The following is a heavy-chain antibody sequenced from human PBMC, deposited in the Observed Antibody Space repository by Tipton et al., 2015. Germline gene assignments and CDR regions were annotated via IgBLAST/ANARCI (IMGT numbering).Heavy chain of an antibody. D-gene: IGHD3-22*01. CDR1: GESFGNDY. J-gene: IGHJ4*02. CDR2: INHGGSS. V-gene: IGHV4-34*01. Sequence: TLSLTCGVYGESFGNDYWSWIRQPPGKGLEWIGEINHGGSSNYNPSLKSRVTISVDTSKNQFSLHLSSVTAADTAVYYCAREVWYYDSSGYDYWGQGTLVTVSS. CDR3: AREVWYYDSSGYDY.